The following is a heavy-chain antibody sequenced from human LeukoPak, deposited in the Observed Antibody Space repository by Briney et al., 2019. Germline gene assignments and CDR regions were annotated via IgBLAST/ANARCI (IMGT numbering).Heavy chain of an antibody. V-gene: IGHV1-69*13. J-gene: IGHJ5*02. CDR2: IIPIFGTA. CDR1: GGTFSSYA. CDR3: AREKRSTVVTPRYSWFDP. Sequence: SVKVSCKASGGTFSSYAISWVRQAPGQGLEWMGGIIPIFGTANYAQKFQGRVTITADESTSTAYMELSSLRSEDTAVYYCAREKRSTVVTPRYSWFDPWGQGTLVTVSS. D-gene: IGHD4-23*01.